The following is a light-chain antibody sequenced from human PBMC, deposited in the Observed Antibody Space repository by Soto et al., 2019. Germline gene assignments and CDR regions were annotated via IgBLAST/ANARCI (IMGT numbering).Light chain of an antibody. CDR3: QQYDDWPS. CDR1: ENVNRN. V-gene: IGKV3-15*01. CDR2: GAY. Sequence: EIVMTRSPATLSVTPGQKPNLSCTASENVNRNVAWWYQKKPGQTPRLLIFGAYTRAAGIPGRLSGSGAGTEFTLTISSMQSEDFAVYYCQQYDDWPSFGQGTRLEIK. J-gene: IGKJ5*01.